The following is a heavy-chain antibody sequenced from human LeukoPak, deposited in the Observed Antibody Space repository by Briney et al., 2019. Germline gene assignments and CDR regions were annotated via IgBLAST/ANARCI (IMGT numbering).Heavy chain of an antibody. J-gene: IGHJ4*02. Sequence: PGGSLRLSCVASRFTVSNNHMNWVRQAPGKGLEWVSVIYNGDNTYYADSVQGRFTISKDNSKNTLYLQMNSLRPEDTAMYFCARASRWLAFDNWGQGTLVTVSS. D-gene: IGHD6-19*01. CDR3: ARASRWLAFDN. CDR2: IYNGDNT. V-gene: IGHV3-66*01. CDR1: RFTVSNNH.